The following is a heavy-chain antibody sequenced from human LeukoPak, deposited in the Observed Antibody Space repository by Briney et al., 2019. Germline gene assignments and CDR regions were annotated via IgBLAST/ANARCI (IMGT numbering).Heavy chain of an antibody. J-gene: IGHJ3*02. D-gene: IGHD2-2*01. Sequence: SETLSLTCTVSGGSISSYYWSWIRQPPGKGLEWIEYIYYSGSTNYNPSLKSRVTISVDTSKNQFSLKLSSVTAADTAVYYCARWARSVPAAIGDAFDIWAKGQWSPSLQ. CDR1: GGSISSYY. V-gene: IGHV4-59*01. CDR2: IYYSGST. CDR3: ARWARSVPAAIGDAFDI.